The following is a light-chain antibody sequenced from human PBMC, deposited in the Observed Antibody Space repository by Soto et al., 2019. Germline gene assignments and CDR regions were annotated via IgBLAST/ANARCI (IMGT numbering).Light chain of an antibody. CDR2: DVS. J-gene: IGLJ1*01. CDR1: SSGVAGYNY. CDR3: CSYAGSYTLGV. V-gene: IGLV2-11*01. Sequence: SVLTQPRPVSGSPGQSVTISCSGTSSGVAGYNYVSWYQQHPGKAPKLMIYDVSKRPSGVPDRFSGSKSGNTASLTISGLQAEDEADYYCCSYAGSYTLGVFGTGTKVTV.